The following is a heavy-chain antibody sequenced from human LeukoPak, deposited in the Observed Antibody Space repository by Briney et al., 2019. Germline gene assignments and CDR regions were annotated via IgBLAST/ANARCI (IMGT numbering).Heavy chain of an antibody. D-gene: IGHD3-10*01. V-gene: IGHV3-23*01. Sequence: GGSLRLSCAASGFTFSSYGMSWVRQAPGKGLEWVSAISGSGGSTYYADSVKGRFTISRDNAKNSLYLQMNSLRAEDTAVYYCARAPRGDYFDYWGQGTPVTVSS. J-gene: IGHJ4*02. CDR3: ARAPRGDYFDY. CDR1: GFTFSSYG. CDR2: ISGSGGST.